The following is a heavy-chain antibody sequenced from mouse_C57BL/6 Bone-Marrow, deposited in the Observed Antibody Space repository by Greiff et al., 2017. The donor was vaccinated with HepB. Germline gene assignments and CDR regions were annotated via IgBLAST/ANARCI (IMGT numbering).Heavy chain of an antibody. J-gene: IGHJ3*01. Sequence: QVQLQQSGAELMKPGASVKLSCKATGYTFTGYWIEWVKQRPGHGLEWIGEILPGSGSTNYNAKFKGKATFTADTSSNTAYMQLSSLTTEDSAIYYCARTGVSNPAWFAYWGQGTLVTVSA. CDR1: GYTFTGYW. V-gene: IGHV1-9*01. CDR3: ARTGVSNPAWFAY. D-gene: IGHD2-5*01. CDR2: ILPGSGST.